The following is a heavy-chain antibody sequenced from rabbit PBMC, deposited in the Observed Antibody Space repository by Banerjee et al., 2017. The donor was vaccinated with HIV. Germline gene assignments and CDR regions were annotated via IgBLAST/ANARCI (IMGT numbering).Heavy chain of an antibody. CDR1: GFDFSTYG. Sequence: QEQLVESGGGLVQPGGSLKLSCKASGFDFSTYGVNWVRQAPGKGLEWIGYITYGGSAYYASWVNGRFTISKTSSTTVTLQMTSLTAADTATYFCARDRDTGTAYYFDLWGPGTLVTVS. J-gene: IGHJ4*01. V-gene: IGHV1S39*01. D-gene: IGHD7-1*01. CDR3: ARDRDTGTAYYFDL. CDR2: ITYGGSA.